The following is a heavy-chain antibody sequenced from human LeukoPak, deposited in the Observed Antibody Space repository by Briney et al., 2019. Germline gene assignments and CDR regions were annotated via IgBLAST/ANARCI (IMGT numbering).Heavy chain of an antibody. CDR1: GGSISSSSYY. J-gene: IGHJ3*02. CDR2: IYYSGST. Sequence: SETLSLTCTVSGGSISSSSYYWGWIRQPPGKGLEWIGSIYYSGSTYYNPSLKGRVTISVDTSKNQFSLKLSSVTAADTAVYYCARGGSSGWLDWPDAFDIWGQGTMVTVSS. D-gene: IGHD6-19*01. V-gene: IGHV4-39*07. CDR3: ARGGSSGWLDWPDAFDI.